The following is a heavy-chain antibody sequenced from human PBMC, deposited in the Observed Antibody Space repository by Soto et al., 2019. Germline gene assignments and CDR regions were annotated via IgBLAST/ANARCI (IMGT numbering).Heavy chain of an antibody. CDR3: ARGGPLYYYDSIPSDPFDY. J-gene: IGHJ4*02. V-gene: IGHV4-59*01. Sequence: PSETLSLTCTVSGGSISSYYWSWIRQPPGKGLEWIGYIYYSGSTNYNPSLKSRVTISVDTSKNQFSLKLSSVTAADTAVYYCARGGPLYYYDSIPSDPFDYWGQGTLVTVSS. D-gene: IGHD3-22*01. CDR1: GGSISSYY. CDR2: IYYSGST.